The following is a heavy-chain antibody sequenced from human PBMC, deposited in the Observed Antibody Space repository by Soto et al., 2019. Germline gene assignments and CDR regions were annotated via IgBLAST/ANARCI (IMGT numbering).Heavy chain of an antibody. D-gene: IGHD3-9*01. CDR2: ISAYNGNT. CDR1: GYTFTSYG. J-gene: IGHJ6*03. V-gene: IGHV1-18*01. CDR3: ARDLGDIPDYYYYYMDL. Sequence: ASVKVSCKASGYTFTSYGISWVRQAPGQGLEWMGWISAYNGNTNYAQKLQGRVTMTTDTSTSTAYMELRSLRSDDTAVYYCARDLGDIPDYYYYYMDLWGKGTTVTGSS.